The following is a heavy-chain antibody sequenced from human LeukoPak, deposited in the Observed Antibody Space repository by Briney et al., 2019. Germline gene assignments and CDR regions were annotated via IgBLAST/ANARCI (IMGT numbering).Heavy chain of an antibody. D-gene: IGHD6-6*01. CDR3: ADYSSSSRYYYGMDV. CDR1: GFTFSSYA. Sequence: GGSLRLSCAASGFTFSSYAMSWVRQAPGKGLEWVSAISGSGGSTYYADSVKGRFTISRDNSKNTLYLQMNSLRAEDTAVYYCADYSSSSRYYYGMDVWGQGTTVTVSS. J-gene: IGHJ6*02. V-gene: IGHV3-23*01. CDR2: ISGSGGST.